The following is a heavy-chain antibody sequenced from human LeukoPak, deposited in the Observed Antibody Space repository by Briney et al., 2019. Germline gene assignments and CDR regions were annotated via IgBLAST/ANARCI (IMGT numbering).Heavy chain of an antibody. V-gene: IGHV1-18*01. CDR3: ARLREGMIVVIFDY. Sequence: ASVKVSCKASGYTFTSYGISWVRQAPGQGLEWMGWISAYNGNTNYAQKLQGRVTTTTDTSTSTAYMELRSLRSDDTAVYYCARLREGMIVVIFDYWGQGTLVTVSS. CDR2: ISAYNGNT. J-gene: IGHJ4*02. D-gene: IGHD3-22*01. CDR1: GYTFTSYG.